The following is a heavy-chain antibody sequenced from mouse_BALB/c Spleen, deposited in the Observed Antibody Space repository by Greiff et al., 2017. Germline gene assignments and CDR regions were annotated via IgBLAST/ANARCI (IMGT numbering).Heavy chain of an antibody. J-gene: IGHJ2*01. V-gene: IGHV1-7*01. Sequence: QVQLKESGAELAKPGASVKMSCKASGYTFTSYWMHWVKQRPGQGLEWIGYINPSTGYTEYNQKFKDKATLTADKSSSTAYMQLSSLTSEDSAVYYCARNYGNPYYFDYWGQGTTLTVSS. CDR3: ARNYGNPYYFDY. CDR2: INPSTGYT. D-gene: IGHD2-1*01. CDR1: GYTFTSYW.